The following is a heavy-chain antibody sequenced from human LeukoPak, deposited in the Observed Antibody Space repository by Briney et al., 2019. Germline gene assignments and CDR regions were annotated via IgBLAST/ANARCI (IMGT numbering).Heavy chain of an antibody. CDR1: GFTFNNYS. J-gene: IGHJ4*02. CDR3: AKDSQYSGYHGALDS. V-gene: IGHV3-23*01. Sequence: GGSLRLSCAASGFTFNNYSLTWVRQAPGKGLEWVSLISGSGGSTYYADSVKGRFTISRDNSKDTLYLQMNSLRAEDTAVYYCAKDSQYSGYHGALDSWGQGTLVTVSS. D-gene: IGHD5-12*01. CDR2: ISGSGGST.